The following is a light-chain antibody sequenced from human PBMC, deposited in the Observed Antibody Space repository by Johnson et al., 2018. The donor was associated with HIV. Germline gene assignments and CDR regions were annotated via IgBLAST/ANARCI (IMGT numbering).Light chain of an antibody. Sequence: QSVLTQPPSVSAAPGQKVTISCSGSSSNIGNNYVSWYQQLPGTAPKLLIYDNNKRPSGIPDRFSGSKSGTSATLGITGLQTGDEADYYCGTWDSSLSAGPYVFGAATKVAVL. J-gene: IGLJ1*01. CDR3: GTWDSSLSAGPYV. CDR1: SSNIGNNY. V-gene: IGLV1-51*01. CDR2: DNN.